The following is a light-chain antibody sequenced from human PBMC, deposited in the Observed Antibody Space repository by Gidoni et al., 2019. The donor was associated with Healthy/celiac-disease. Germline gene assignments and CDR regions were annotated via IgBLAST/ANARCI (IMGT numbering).Light chain of an antibody. CDR1: QGISSW. CDR2: KAS. Sequence: DIQLTQSPSTLSASVGDRVTITCLASQGISSWLAWYQQKPGKAPKLLTYKASSLESGVPSRFSGSGSGTEFTLTISSLQPDDFATYYCQQYISYSNTFGQGTKLEIK. CDR3: QQYISYSNT. V-gene: IGKV1-5*03. J-gene: IGKJ2*01.